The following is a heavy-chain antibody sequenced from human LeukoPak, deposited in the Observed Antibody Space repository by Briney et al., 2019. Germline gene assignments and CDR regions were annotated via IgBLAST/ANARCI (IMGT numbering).Heavy chain of an antibody. J-gene: IGHJ3*02. CDR1: GFTFDDYG. V-gene: IGHV3-20*04. D-gene: IGHD3-22*01. CDR2: INWNGGST. Sequence: GGSLRLXCAASGFTFDDYGMSWVRQAPGKELEWVSGINWNGGSTGYADSVKGRFTISRDNAKNSLYLQMNSLRAEDTALYYCARERGDNYYDSSGYSPEAFDIWGQGTMVTVSS. CDR3: ARERGDNYYDSSGYSPEAFDI.